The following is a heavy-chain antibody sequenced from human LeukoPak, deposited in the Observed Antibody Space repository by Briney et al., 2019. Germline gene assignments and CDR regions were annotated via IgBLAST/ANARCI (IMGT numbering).Heavy chain of an antibody. J-gene: IGHJ5*02. CDR1: GGSISSYY. CDR2: IYYSGST. D-gene: IGHD3-16*01. CDR3: ARCLAGVWDYAFDP. V-gene: IGHV4-59*01. Sequence: PSETLSLTCTVSGGSISSYYWSWIRQPPGKGLEWIGYIYYSGSTNYNPSLKSRVTISVDTSKNQFSLKLSSVTAADTAVYYCARCLAGVWDYAFDPWGQGTLVTVSS.